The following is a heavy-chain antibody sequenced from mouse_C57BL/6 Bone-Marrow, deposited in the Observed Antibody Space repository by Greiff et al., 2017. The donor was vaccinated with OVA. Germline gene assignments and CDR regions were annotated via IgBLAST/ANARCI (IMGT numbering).Heavy chain of an antibody. CDR2: IYPGDGDT. CDR1: GYAFSSYW. Sequence: QVQLKESGAELVKPGASVKISCKASGYAFSSYWMNWVKQRHGKGLEWSGQIYPGDGDTNYNGKFKDKTTLTANKSSSTTYMQLNSLTSEYSAVYFCTRAEGIITTPAWFAYWGQGTLVTVSA. D-gene: IGHD1-1*01. V-gene: IGHV1-80*01. CDR3: TRAEGIITTPAWFAY. J-gene: IGHJ3*01.